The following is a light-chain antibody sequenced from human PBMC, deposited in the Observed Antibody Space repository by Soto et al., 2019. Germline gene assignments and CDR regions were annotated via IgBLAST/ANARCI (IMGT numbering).Light chain of an antibody. V-gene: IGKV3-11*01. CDR1: QSVSRF. CDR2: DAS. CDR3: QQRSNWPWT. J-gene: IGKJ1*01. Sequence: EIVLTQSPATLSLSPGERATLSCRASQSVSRFLAWYQQKPGQAPRLRISDASNRATGIPARVSGSGFGTAFTLTISSLEPEDVEVYYGQQRSNWPWTFGQGPKVDIK.